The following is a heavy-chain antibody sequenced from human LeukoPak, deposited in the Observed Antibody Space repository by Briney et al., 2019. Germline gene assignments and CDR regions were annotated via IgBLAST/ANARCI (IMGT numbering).Heavy chain of an antibody. CDR3: ARAPAPMYSFDY. V-gene: IGHV1-2*02. Sequence: LGASVKVSCKTSGYTFSGYYMHWVRQAPGQGLEWMGWINPNSGGTYYPPKFQGRVTMTRSTSLSTAYMELNSLRSDDTAVYYCARAPAPMYSFDYWGQGTLVTVSS. D-gene: IGHD2-2*01. CDR1: GYTFSGYY. J-gene: IGHJ4*02. CDR2: INPNSGGT.